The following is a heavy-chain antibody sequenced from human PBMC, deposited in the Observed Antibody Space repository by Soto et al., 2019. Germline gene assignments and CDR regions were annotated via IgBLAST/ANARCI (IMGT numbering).Heavy chain of an antibody. Sequence: KLGASVKVSCKASGYTFTSYGISWVRQAPGQGLEWMGWISAYNGNTNYAQTLQGRVTMTTDTSTSTAYMELRSLRSDDTAVYYCARDCSPGGSVIAVAGDNRFDPWGQGALVTVSS. D-gene: IGHD6-19*01. CDR1: GYTFTSYG. V-gene: IGHV1-18*01. J-gene: IGHJ5*02. CDR2: ISAYNGNT. CDR3: ARDCSPGGSVIAVAGDNRFDP.